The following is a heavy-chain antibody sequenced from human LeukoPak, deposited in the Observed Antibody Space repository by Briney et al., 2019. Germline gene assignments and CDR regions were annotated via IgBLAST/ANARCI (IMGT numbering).Heavy chain of an antibody. Sequence: PSETLSLTCTVSGASVGSRSSHWTWIHQPPGGGLEWIGKIDSGGTDYNPALKSRVTMSTDTSKSRFSLRLSSVTAADTAVYYCAQYWAGGGCTGHWGQGTLVTVSS. V-gene: IGHV4-61*01. CDR3: AQYWAGGGCTGH. J-gene: IGHJ4*02. CDR2: IDSGGT. CDR1: GASVGSRSSH. D-gene: IGHD2/OR15-2a*01.